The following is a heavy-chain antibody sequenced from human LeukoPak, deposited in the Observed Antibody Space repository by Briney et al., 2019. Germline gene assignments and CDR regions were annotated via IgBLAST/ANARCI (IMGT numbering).Heavy chain of an antibody. CDR1: GFIFSSYS. D-gene: IGHD3-22*01. J-gene: IGHJ6*02. V-gene: IGHV3-21*01. Sequence: GGSLRLSCAASGFIFSSYSMNWVRQAPGKGLEWVSSISSSSSYIYYADSVKGRFTISRDNAKNSLYLQMNSLRAEDTAVYYCARDLGVDSSGYYYLIGYYYGMDVWGQGTTVTVSS. CDR2: ISSSSSYI. CDR3: ARDLGVDSSGYYYLIGYYYGMDV.